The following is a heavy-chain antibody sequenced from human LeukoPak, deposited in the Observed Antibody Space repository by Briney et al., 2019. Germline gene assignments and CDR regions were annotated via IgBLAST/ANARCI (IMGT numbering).Heavy chain of an antibody. CDR3: ARGWGGDCYHVH. V-gene: IGHV1-3*01. CDR1: GYTFTSYA. J-gene: IGHJ4*02. D-gene: IGHD2-21*02. Sequence: GASVKVSYKASGYTFTSYAMHWVRQAPGQRLEWMGWIYGGNGNTKYSQKFQGRVSITRDTSASTVYMELSSLGSEDTAVYYCARGWGGDCYHVHWGQGTLVTVSS. CDR2: IYGGNGNT.